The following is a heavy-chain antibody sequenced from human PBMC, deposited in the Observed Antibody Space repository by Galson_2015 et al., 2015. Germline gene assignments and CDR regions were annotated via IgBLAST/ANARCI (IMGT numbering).Heavy chain of an antibody. D-gene: IGHD1-7*01. CDR3: ARLRYDWNYIDN. V-gene: IGHV4-61*02. CDR2: TSNTGAT. Sequence: TLSLTCTVSGDSFRTGTYYWSWIRQPAGKGLEWIGRTSNTGATTYNPSLMSRVTMSVDPSKSQFSLRQTSVTAADTVVYFCARLRYDWNYIDNWGQGTLVTVSS. CDR1: GDSFRTGTYY. J-gene: IGHJ1*01.